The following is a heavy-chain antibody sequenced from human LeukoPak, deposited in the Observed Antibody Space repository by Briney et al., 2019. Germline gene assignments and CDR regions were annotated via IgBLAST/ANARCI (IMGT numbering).Heavy chain of an antibody. CDR1: GVSISGYY. V-gene: IGHV4-59*08. CDR2: LYSTGSK. Sequence: PSETLSLTCSVSGVSISGYYWLWLGQPPGKGLEGIGYLYSTGSKYYNPSLKSRVTISLDTSNKQFSVHLISVSAADTPRYYSARHYDPPSYYSNYFDSWGQGTLITVSS. CDR3: ARHYDPPSYYSNYFDS. D-gene: IGHD3-22*01. J-gene: IGHJ4*02.